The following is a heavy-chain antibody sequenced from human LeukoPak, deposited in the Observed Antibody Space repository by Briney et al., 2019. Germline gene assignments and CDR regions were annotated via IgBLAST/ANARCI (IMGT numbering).Heavy chain of an antibody. Sequence: SETLSLTCAVYGGSFSGYYWSWIRQPPGKGLEWIGEINHSGSTNYNPSLKSRVTISVDTSKNQFSLKLSSVTAADTAVYYYARASLNYYYYYMDVWGKGTTVTVSS. V-gene: IGHV4-34*01. J-gene: IGHJ6*03. CDR1: GGSFSGYY. CDR3: ARASLNYYYYYMDV. CDR2: INHSGST.